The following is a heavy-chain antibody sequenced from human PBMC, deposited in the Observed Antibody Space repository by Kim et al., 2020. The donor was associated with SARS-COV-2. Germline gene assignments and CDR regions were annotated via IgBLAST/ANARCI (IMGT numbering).Heavy chain of an antibody. J-gene: IGHJ6*02. CDR1: GFTFSSYA. Sequence: GGSLRLSCAASGFTFSSYAMSWVRQAPGKGLEWVSAISGSGGSTYYADSVKGRFTISRDNSKNTLYLQMNSLRAEDTAVYYCAKDRIVYGDLFRGWTGYYYYGMDVWGQGTTVTVSS. V-gene: IGHV3-23*01. CDR2: ISGSGGST. CDR3: AKDRIVYGDLFRGWTGYYYYGMDV. D-gene: IGHD4-17*01.